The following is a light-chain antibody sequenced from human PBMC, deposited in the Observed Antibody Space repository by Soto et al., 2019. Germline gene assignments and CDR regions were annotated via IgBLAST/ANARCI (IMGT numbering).Light chain of an antibody. V-gene: IGKV3-20*01. J-gene: IGKJ4*01. CDR2: ATS. CDR1: QDVRSSY. CDR3: QQYGDSIT. Sequence: DIVLTQSPATLSLSPGERATLSCRASQDVRSSYLAWYQHKPGQAPRLLIYATSTRVTGIPDRFSGSGSGTDFTLTISRLEAEDFAVYHCQQYGDSITFGGGTKVDIK.